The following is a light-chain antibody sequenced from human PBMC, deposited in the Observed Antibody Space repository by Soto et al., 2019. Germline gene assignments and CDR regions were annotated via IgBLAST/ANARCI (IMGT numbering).Light chain of an antibody. CDR2: KAS. CDR1: QTISSW. V-gene: IGKV1-5*03. CDR3: QQYNNYPT. Sequence: DIQMTQSPSTLSASVGDRVTITCRASQTISSWLAWYQQKPGKAPKLLIYKASTLESGVPSRFSGSGSGTEFTLTISSLQPDDFATYYCQQYNNYPTFGQGTKVEV. J-gene: IGKJ1*01.